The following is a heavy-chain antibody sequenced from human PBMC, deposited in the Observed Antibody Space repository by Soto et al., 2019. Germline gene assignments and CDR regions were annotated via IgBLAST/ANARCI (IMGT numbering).Heavy chain of an antibody. Sequence: GGSLRLSCAASGFTFSSYAMHWVRQAPGKGLEWVAVISYDGSNKYYADSVKGRFTISRDNSKNTLYLQMNSLRAEDTAVYYCAREPLYSSSWYTIYYYHYGMDVWGQGTTVTVSS. CDR3: AREPLYSSSWYTIYYYHYGMDV. CDR1: GFTFSSYA. CDR2: ISYDGSNK. D-gene: IGHD6-13*01. J-gene: IGHJ6*02. V-gene: IGHV3-30-3*01.